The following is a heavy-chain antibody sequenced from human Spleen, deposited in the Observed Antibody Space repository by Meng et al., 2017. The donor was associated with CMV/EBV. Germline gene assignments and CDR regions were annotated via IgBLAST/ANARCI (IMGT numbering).Heavy chain of an antibody. J-gene: IGHJ6*02. D-gene: IGHD2-2*01. CDR1: GYTFTSYY. CDR3: ARDHCSSTSCYYYYGMDV. CDR2: INPSGGST. V-gene: IGHV1-46*01. Sequence: ASVKVSCKASGYTFTSYYMHWVRQAPGQGLEWMGIINPSGGSTSYAQKFQGRVTMTRDTSTSIVYMELSSLRSEDTAVYYCARDHCSSTSCYYYYGMDVWGQGTTVTVSS.